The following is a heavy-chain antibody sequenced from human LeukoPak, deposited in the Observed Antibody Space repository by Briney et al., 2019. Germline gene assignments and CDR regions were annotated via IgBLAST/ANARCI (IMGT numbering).Heavy chain of an antibody. D-gene: IGHD2-8*01. Sequence: PGGSLRLSCAASGFSFSSYEMNWVRQARGKGLEWVSHISSGGNTKYYVDSVRGRFSMSKDNAKNLLFLQMNSLRAEDTAVYYCARDTVNGPFVISLDYWGQGALVTVSS. CDR1: GFSFSSYE. J-gene: IGHJ4*02. V-gene: IGHV3-48*03. CDR3: ARDTVNGPFVISLDY. CDR2: ISSGGNTK.